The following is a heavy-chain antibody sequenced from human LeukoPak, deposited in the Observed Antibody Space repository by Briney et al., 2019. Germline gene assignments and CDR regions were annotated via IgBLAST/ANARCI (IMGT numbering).Heavy chain of an antibody. D-gene: IGHD3-22*01. CDR3: ARATYDGYYYYYMDV. CDR1: GGSISSYY. CDR2: IYTSGST. Sequence: KPSETLSLTCTVSGGSISSYYWSWIRQPAGKGLEWIGRIYTSGSTNYNPSLKSRVTMSVDTSKNQFSLKLSSVTAADTAVSYCARATYDGYYYYYMDVWGKGTTVTVSS. V-gene: IGHV4-4*07. J-gene: IGHJ6*03.